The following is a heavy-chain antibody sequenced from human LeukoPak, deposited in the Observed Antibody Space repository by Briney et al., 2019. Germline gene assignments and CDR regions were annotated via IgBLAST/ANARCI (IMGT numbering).Heavy chain of an antibody. J-gene: IGHJ4*02. CDR1: GFTFSTYA. V-gene: IGHV3-23*01. D-gene: IGHD3-22*01. Sequence: GGSLRLSCAASGFTFSTYAISGVRQAPGKGLEGVSAITNSGGSGGVTYYADSVKGRFIIPSDNSKSTLYLQLSSLRAEDPAVYYCAKAMSTDHYDSRGFYRVDFDSWGQGTLVTVSS. CDR2: ITNSGGSGGVT. CDR3: AKAMSTDHYDSRGFYRVDFDS.